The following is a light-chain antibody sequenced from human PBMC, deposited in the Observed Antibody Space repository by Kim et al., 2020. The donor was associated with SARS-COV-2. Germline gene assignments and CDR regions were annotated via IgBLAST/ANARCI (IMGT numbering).Light chain of an antibody. CDR1: NSNIGNNF. V-gene: IGLV1-47*01. J-gene: IGLJ3*02. Sequence: QSVLTQQPSASETPGQTVTISCSGSNSNIGNNFVNWYQQLPGAAPKLVIYRNHERPSGVPDRFSGSKSGTSASLVISGVRSGDGGDYYCASWDDSLSGQVFGGGTQLTVL. CDR3: ASWDDSLSGQV. CDR2: RNH.